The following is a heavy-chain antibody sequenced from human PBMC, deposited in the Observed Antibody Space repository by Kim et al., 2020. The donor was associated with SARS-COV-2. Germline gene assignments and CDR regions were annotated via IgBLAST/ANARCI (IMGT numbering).Heavy chain of an antibody. J-gene: IGHJ4*02. CDR1: GFTFSSYS. Sequence: GGSLRLSCAASGFTFSSYSMNWVRQAPGKGLEWVSSISSSSYIYYADSAKGRFTISTDNAKNSLHLQMNSLRAEDTAVYYCARAYSSGWAYFDYWCQGT. CDR3: ARAYSSGWAYFDY. D-gene: IGHD6-19*01. V-gene: IGHV3-21*01. CDR2: ISSSSYI.